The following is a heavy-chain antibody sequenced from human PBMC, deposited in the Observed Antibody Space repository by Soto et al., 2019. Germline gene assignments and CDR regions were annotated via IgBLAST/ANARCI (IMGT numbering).Heavy chain of an antibody. CDR1: GGSISSYY. J-gene: IGHJ5*02. V-gene: IGHV4-59*01. CDR2: IYYSGST. CDR3: ARVITAHSSGNNWFEP. D-gene: IGHD3-22*01. Sequence: PSETLSLTCTVSGGSISSYYWSWIRQPPGKGLEWIGYIYYSGSTNYNPSLKSRVTISVDTSKNQFSLKLSSVTAADTAVYYCARVITAHSSGNNWFEPWGQGTLVTVSS.